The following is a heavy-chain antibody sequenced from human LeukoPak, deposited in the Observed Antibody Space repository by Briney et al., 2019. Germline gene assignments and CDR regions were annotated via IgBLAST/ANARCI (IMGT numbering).Heavy chain of an antibody. CDR2: IYSGGST. D-gene: IGHD6-6*01. CDR3: ARDNAPYTSSSSGLGLFDY. V-gene: IGHV3-53*01. J-gene: IGHJ4*02. CDR1: GFTVSSNY. Sequence: HPGGSLRLSCAASGFTVSSNYMSWVRQVPGKGLEWVSVIYSGGSTYYADSVKGRFTISRDNSKNTLYLQMNSLRVEDTAVYYCARDNAPYTSSSSGLGLFDYWGQGTLVTVSS.